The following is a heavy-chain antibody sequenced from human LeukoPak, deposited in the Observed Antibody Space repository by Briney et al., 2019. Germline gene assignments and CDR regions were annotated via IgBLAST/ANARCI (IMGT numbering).Heavy chain of an antibody. CDR1: GFTFSPYW. CDR3: ARLMSWATGY. CDR2: ISSDASDT. J-gene: IGHJ4*02. V-gene: IGHV3-74*01. D-gene: IGHD2-8*01. Sequence: PGGSLRLSCTASGFTFSPYWMQWVRQAPGKGLEWVSRISSDASDTNYADSVKGRFTISRDNAKNTLYLQMNSLRAEDAAVYYCARLMSWATGYWGQGTLVTVFS.